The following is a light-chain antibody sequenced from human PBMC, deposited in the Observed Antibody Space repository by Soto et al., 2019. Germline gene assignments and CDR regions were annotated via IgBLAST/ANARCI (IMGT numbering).Light chain of an antibody. V-gene: IGLV2-18*01. J-gene: IGLJ1*01. CDR3: TLYTSRSTYV. Sequence: QSVLTQPPSVSGSPGQSVTISCTGSNGDVGSYNRLSWYQQPPGTAPKLMIYEVSNRPSGVPDRFSGSKSGNTASLTISGLQAEDEADYYCTLYTSRSTYVFGTGTKVTVL. CDR2: EVS. CDR1: NGDVGSYNR.